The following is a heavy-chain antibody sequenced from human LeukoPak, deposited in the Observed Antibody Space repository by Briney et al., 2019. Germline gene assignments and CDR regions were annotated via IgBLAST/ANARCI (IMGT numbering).Heavy chain of an antibody. CDR3: ASLRSGPRYGMDV. Sequence: GGSLRLSCAASGFTFSDYYMSWIRQAPGKGLEWVAVIWYDGNNKNYADSVKGRFTISRDNSKSTLYLQMNSLRAEDTAVYYCASLRSGPRYGMDVWGQGTTVTVSS. CDR1: GFTFSDYY. CDR2: IWYDGNNK. V-gene: IGHV3-33*08. J-gene: IGHJ6*02. D-gene: IGHD3-3*01.